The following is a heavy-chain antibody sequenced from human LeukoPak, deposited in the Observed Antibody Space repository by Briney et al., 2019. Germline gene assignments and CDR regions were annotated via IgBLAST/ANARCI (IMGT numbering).Heavy chain of an antibody. CDR2: INHSGST. Sequence: PSGTLSLTCAVYGGSFSGYYWSWIRQPPGKGLEWIGEINHSGSTNYNPSLKSRVTISVDTSKNQFSLKLSSVTAADTAVYYCARGAKQWLVRYYYGMDVWGQGTTVTVSS. D-gene: IGHD6-19*01. J-gene: IGHJ6*02. V-gene: IGHV4-34*01. CDR3: ARGAKQWLVRYYYGMDV. CDR1: GGSFSGYY.